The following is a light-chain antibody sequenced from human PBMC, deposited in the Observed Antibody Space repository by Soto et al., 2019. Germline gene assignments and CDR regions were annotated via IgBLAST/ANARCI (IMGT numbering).Light chain of an antibody. CDR1: QSVASNY. J-gene: IGKJ1*01. CDR3: QQYGNSPQT. V-gene: IGKV3-20*01. Sequence: EIVLTQSPGTLSLSPGERATLSCRVSQSVASNYVCWYQQRHGQAPRLLIYGASLRATGIPDRFSGSGSGTDFTLTISRLEAEDFAVYYCQQYGNSPQTFGQGTKVEIK. CDR2: GAS.